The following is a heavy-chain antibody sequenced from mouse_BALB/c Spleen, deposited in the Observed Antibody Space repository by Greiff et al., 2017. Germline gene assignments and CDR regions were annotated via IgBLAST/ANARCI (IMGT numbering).Heavy chain of an antibody. CDR2: ISSGGSYT. D-gene: IGHD2-1*01. Sequence: EVQGVESGGGLVKPGGSLKLSCAASGFTFSSYTMSWVRQTPEKRLEWVATISSGGSYTYYPDSVKGRFTISRDNAKNTLYLQMSSLKSEDTAMYYCTRTLYGNYLGYAMDYWGQGTSVTVSS. CDR1: GFTFSSYT. V-gene: IGHV5-6-4*01. J-gene: IGHJ4*01. CDR3: TRTLYGNYLGYAMDY.